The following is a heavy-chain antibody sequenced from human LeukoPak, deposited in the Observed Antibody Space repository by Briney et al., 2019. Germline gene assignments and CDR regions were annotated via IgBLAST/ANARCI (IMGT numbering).Heavy chain of an antibody. CDR2: IYHGGDT. D-gene: IGHD4-17*01. CDR3: ARPGGDYYYSDS. Sequence: PSETLSVTCTVSGGSLTISTNYWGWIRQPPGKGLEWIGSIYHGGDTYYNPSLKSRLTISVDTSTNQFSLKLTSVTAADTAVYYCARPGGDYYYSDSWGQGTLVTVSS. J-gene: IGHJ4*02. CDR1: GGSLTISTNY. V-gene: IGHV4-39*01.